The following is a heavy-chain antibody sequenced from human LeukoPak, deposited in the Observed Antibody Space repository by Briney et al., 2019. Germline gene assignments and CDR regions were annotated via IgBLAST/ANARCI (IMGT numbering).Heavy chain of an antibody. CDR3: AKTSGWYYFDY. V-gene: IGHV3-23*01. CDR2: ISSSGGDT. Sequence: GGSLRLSCAASGFTFSSYGMSWVRQAPGKGLEWVSGISSSGGDTYYADSVKGRFTISRDNSKNTLYMLTNSLRAEDTAIYYCAKTSGWYYFDYWGQGTLVTVSS. J-gene: IGHJ4*02. CDR1: GFTFSSYG. D-gene: IGHD6-19*01.